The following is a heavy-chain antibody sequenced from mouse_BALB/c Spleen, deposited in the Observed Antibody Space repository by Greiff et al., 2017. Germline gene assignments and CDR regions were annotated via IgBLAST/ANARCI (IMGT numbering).Heavy chain of an antibody. CDR3: ARSYYGSSWNFDV. CDR2: IDPYNGGT. CDR1: GYAFTSYN. D-gene: IGHD1-1*01. Sequence: LQESGPELVKPGASVKVSCKASGYAFTSYNMYWVKQSHGKSLEWIGYIDPYNGGTSYNQKFKGKATLTVDKSSSTAYMHLNSLTSEDSAVYYCARSYYGSSWNFDVWGAGTTVTVSS. J-gene: IGHJ1*01. V-gene: IGHV1S135*01.